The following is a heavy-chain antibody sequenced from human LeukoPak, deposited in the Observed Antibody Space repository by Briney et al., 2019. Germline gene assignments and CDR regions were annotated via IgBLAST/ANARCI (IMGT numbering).Heavy chain of an antibody. D-gene: IGHD3-22*01. J-gene: IGHJ5*01. CDR1: GFTFTSSA. CDR3: AAIPGYYYDSSGYSWFDY. V-gene: IGHV1-58*02. CDR2: IVVGSGNT. Sequence: TSVKVSCKASGFTFTSSAMQWVRQARGQRLEWIGWIVVGSGNTNYAQKFQERVTITRDMSTSTAYVELSSLRSEDTAVYYCAAIPGYYYDSSGYSWFDYWGQGTLVTVSS.